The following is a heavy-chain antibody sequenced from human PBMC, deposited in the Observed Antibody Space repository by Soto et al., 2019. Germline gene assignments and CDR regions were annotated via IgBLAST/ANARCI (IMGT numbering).Heavy chain of an antibody. Sequence: ASVKVSCKASGGTFSSYAISWVRQAPGQGLEWMGGIIPIFGTANYAQKFQGRVTITADESTSTAYMELSSLRSEDTAVYYCARDPAHLPDSSGYYTVDPWGKGTLVTVSS. V-gene: IGHV1-69*13. D-gene: IGHD3-22*01. CDR1: GGTFSSYA. CDR2: IIPIFGTA. CDR3: ARDPAHLPDSSGYYTVDP. J-gene: IGHJ5*02.